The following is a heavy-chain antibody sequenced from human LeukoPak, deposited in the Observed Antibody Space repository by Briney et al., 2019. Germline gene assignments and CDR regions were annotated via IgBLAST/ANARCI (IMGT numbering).Heavy chain of an antibody. V-gene: IGHV3-21*01. CDR2: ISSTSSYV. D-gene: IGHD3-3*01. J-gene: IGHJ6*03. CDR3: ARPDYDFWSGSPGGNYMDV. Sequence: GGSLRLSCAASGFTFSIYSMNWVRQAPGKGPEWVSSISSTSSYVYYADSVRGRFTISRDNAKNSLYLQMDSLRAEDTAVYYCARPDYDFWSGSPGGNYMDVWGKGTTVTVSS. CDR1: GFTFSIYS.